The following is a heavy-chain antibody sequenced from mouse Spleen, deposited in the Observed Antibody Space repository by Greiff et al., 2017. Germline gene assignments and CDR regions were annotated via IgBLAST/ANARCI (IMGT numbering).Heavy chain of an antibody. J-gene: IGHJ1*01. Sequence: VKLQQPGPELVKPGASLKLSCKASGYTFTTYWMHWVKQRPGRGLEWIGRIDPNSGGTTYNEKFKSKATLTVDKPFSTAYMQLSSLTSEDSAVYYCLRYGSTYGWYFDVWGAGTTVTVSS. CDR3: LRYGSTYGWYFDV. V-gene: IGHV1-72*01. D-gene: IGHD1-1*01. CDR1: GYTFTTYW. CDR2: IDPNSGGT.